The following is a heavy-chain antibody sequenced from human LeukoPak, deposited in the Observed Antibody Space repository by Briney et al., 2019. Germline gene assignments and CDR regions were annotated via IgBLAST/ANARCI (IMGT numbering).Heavy chain of an antibody. J-gene: IGHJ4*02. CDR1: GGSFSGYY. CDR3: ARGLYDFWSGYYPGRYFDY. CDR2: INHSGST. D-gene: IGHD3-3*01. Sequence: SETLSLTCAVYGGSFSGYYWSWVRQPPGKGLEWIGEINHSGSTNYNPSLKSRVTISVATSKNQFSLKLSSVTAADTAVYYCARGLYDFWSGYYPGRYFDYWGQGTLVTVSS. V-gene: IGHV4-34*01.